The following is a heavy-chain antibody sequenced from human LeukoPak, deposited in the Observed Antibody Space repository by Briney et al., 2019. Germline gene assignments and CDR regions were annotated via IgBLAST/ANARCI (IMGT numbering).Heavy chain of an antibody. CDR1: GYTFTGYY. CDR2: INPNSGGT. CDR3: ARDLGDLLVTEYFQH. Sequence: GASVKVSFKASGYTFTGYYMHWVRQAPGQGLEWMGWINPNSGGTNYAQKFQGRVTMTRDTSISTAYMELSRLRSDDTAVYCCARDLGDLLVTEYFQHWGQGTLVTVSS. D-gene: IGHD1-26*01. V-gene: IGHV1-2*02. J-gene: IGHJ1*01.